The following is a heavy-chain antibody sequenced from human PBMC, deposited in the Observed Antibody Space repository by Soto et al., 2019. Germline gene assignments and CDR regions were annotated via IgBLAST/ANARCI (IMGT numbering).Heavy chain of an antibody. J-gene: IGHJ4*02. V-gene: IGHV1-69*13. CDR2: IIPILRSA. CDR3: ARTTYDSRGSAAYYYFDS. D-gene: IGHD3-22*01. Sequence: SVKVSCKASGGTFSSYAISWVRQAPGQGLEWIGGIIPILRSANYAQKFQGRVTISADESTSSAYMELSGLSSEDTALYYCARTTYDSRGSAAYYYFDSWGQGTLVTVSS. CDR1: GGTFSSYA.